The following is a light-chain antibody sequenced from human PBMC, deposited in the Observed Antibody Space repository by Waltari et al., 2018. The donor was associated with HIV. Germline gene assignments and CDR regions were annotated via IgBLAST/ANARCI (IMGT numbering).Light chain of an antibody. CDR3: ASRDNNGKRVL. CDR2: DKN. V-gene: IGLV3-19*01. CDR1: SLSNYS. J-gene: IGLJ3*02. Sequence: SSELNQDPAVSVALGQTVPITCQGDSLSNYSDSWHQQKPGQAPILVIYDKNTRPSGNPDRFSGSTSGNTASLTITGSQAEDEADYYCASRDNNGKRVLFGGGTKVTVL.